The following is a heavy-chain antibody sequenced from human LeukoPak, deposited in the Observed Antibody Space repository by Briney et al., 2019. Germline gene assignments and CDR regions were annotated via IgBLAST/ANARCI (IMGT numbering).Heavy chain of an antibody. V-gene: IGHV1-46*01. CDR2: INPTGGST. CDR1: GYTFTDYY. D-gene: IGHD2-2*01. J-gene: IGHJ4*02. CDR3: ARESVGGSKY. Sequence: ASVKVSCKASGYTFTDYYMHWVRQAPGQGLEWMGIINPTGGSTSYAQKFQGRVTMTRDTSTSAVYMELSSLRSEDTAVYYCARESVGGSKYWGQGTLVTVSS.